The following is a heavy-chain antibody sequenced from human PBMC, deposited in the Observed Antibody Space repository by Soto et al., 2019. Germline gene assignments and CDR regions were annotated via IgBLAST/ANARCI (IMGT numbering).Heavy chain of an antibody. J-gene: IGHJ4*02. V-gene: IGHV3-30-3*01. D-gene: IGHD1-26*01. Sequence: GSLRLSCAASGFTFSSYAMHWVRQAPGKGLEWVAVISYDGSNKYYADSVKGRFTISRDNSKNTLYLQMNSLRAEDTAVYYCASKSGSYRFDYWGQGTLVTVSS. CDR1: GFTFSSYA. CDR2: ISYDGSNK. CDR3: ASKSGSYRFDY.